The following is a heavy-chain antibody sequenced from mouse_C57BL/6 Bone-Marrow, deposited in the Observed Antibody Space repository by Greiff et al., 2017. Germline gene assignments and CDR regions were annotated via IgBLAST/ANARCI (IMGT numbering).Heavy chain of an antibody. CDR1: GFTFSSYA. CDR3: ARDPLY. J-gene: IGHJ2*01. CDR2: ISDGGSYT. Sequence: EVMLVESGGGLVKPGGSLKLSCAASGFTFSSYAMSWVRQTPEKRLEWVATISDGGSYTYYPDNVKGRFTISRDNAKNNLYLQMSHLKSEDTAMYYCARDPLYWGQGTTLTVSS. V-gene: IGHV5-4*01.